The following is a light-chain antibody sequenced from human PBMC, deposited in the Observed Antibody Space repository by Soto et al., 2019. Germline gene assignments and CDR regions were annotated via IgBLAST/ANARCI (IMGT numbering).Light chain of an antibody. CDR2: DAA. Sequence: DIQLTQSPPSLSASVGNAVNITCQASQAITNYLNWYQQRPGKSPKLLIFDAANLERGVPSRFSGSGSGTHFTFTISSLQPEDVATYYCQQYENRPLTFGGGTKME. J-gene: IGKJ4*01. CDR3: QQYENRPLT. V-gene: IGKV1-33*01. CDR1: QAITNY.